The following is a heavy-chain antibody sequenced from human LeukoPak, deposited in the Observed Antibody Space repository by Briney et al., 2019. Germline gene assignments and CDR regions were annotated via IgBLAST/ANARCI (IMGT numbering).Heavy chain of an antibody. Sequence: GGSLRLSCAASGFTFSSYAMSWVRQAPGKGLEWVSAISGSGGSTYYADSVKGRFTISRDNSKNTLYLQMNSLRAEDTAVYYCAKQPSAGYYGSGSYSDYGGQGTLVTVSS. CDR1: GFTFSSYA. D-gene: IGHD3-10*01. J-gene: IGHJ4*02. V-gene: IGHV3-23*01. CDR2: ISGSGGST. CDR3: AKQPSAGYYGSGSYSDY.